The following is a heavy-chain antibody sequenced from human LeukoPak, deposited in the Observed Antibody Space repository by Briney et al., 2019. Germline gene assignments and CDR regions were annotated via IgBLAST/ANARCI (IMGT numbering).Heavy chain of an antibody. V-gene: IGHV3-30*18. Sequence: PGGSLRLSCAASGFTFSSYGMHWVRQAPGKGLEWVAVISYDGSNKYYADSVKGRFTISRDNSKNTLYLQMNSLRAEDTAVYYCANPNWNPRYYFDYWGQGTLVTVSS. D-gene: IGHD1-1*01. CDR3: ANPNWNPRYYFDY. CDR2: ISYDGSNK. J-gene: IGHJ4*02. CDR1: GFTFSSYG.